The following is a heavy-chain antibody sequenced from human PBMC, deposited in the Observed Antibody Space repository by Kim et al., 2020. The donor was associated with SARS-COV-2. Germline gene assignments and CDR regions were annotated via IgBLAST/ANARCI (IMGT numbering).Heavy chain of an antibody. J-gene: IGHJ5*02. CDR3: ARQRQQLVRSYNWFDP. CDR1: GGSISSSSYY. CDR2: IYYSGST. V-gene: IGHV4-39*01. D-gene: IGHD6-13*01. Sequence: SETLSLTCTVSGGSISSSSYYWGWIRQPPGKGLEWIGSIYYSGSTYYNPSLKSRVTISVDTSKNQFSLKLSSVTAADTAVYYCARQRQQLVRSYNWFDP.